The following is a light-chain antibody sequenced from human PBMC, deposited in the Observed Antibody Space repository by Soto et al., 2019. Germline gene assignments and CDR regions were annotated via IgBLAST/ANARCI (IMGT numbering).Light chain of an antibody. V-gene: IGKV3-15*01. CDR2: DTS. Sequence: EIGISQSPSTLSVSPGEGATLSCRASQGIGDTLAWYQHKPGQTPRLLIYDTSTRATGVPARFSGSRSGTEFTLTINSLQSEDFAVYYCQRYNNWPLTFGGGTKVDIK. CDR3: QRYNNWPLT. CDR1: QGIGDT. J-gene: IGKJ4*01.